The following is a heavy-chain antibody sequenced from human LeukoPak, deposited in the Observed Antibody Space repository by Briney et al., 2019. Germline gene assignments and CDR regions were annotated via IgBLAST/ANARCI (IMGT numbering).Heavy chain of an antibody. V-gene: IGHV3-48*03. D-gene: IGHD2-2*01. CDR3: AKYANGPNGPFDH. CDR1: GFTFSSYE. Sequence: SGGSLRLSCAASGFTFSSYEMNWVRQAPGKGLEWVSYISSSGSTTYYADSVKGRFTISRDNSKNTLYLQMNSLRAEDTAVYYCAKYANGPNGPFDHWGQGTLVAVSS. CDR2: ISSSGSTT. J-gene: IGHJ4*02.